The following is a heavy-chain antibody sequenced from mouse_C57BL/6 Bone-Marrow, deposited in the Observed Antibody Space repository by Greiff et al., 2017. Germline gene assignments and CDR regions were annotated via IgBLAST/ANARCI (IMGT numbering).Heavy chain of an antibody. D-gene: IGHD1-1*01. Sequence: VQLQQSGAELVRPGASVKLSCTASGFNIKDDYMHWVKQRPEQGLEWIGWIEPENGDTEYASKFQGKATITADTSSNTAYLQLSSLTSEDTAVYYCTTIITTVVATDYAMDYWGQGTSVTVSS. J-gene: IGHJ4*01. CDR1: GFNIKDDY. CDR3: TTIITTVVATDYAMDY. CDR2: IEPENGDT. V-gene: IGHV14-4*01.